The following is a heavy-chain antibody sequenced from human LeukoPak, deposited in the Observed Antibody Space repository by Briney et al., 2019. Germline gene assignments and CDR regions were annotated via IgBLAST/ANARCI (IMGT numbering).Heavy chain of an antibody. CDR1: GGSISSYY. V-gene: IGHV4-59*01. CDR3: ARVHRWLPHSVWFDP. CDR2: IYYSGST. Sequence: SETLSLTCTVSGGSISSYYWSLIRQPPGKGLEWIGYIYYSGSTNYNPSLKSRVTISVDTSKNQFSLKLSSVTAADTAVYYCARVHRWLPHSVWFDPWGQGTLVTVSS. J-gene: IGHJ5*02. D-gene: IGHD5-24*01.